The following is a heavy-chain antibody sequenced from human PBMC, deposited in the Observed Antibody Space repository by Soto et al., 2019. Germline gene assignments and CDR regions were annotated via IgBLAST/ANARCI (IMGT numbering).Heavy chain of an antibody. J-gene: IGHJ4*02. CDR3: ARSIDSSGYYFSNC. CDR1: GGFISSYY. D-gene: IGHD3-22*01. V-gene: IGHV4-59*01. CDR2: THHTGST. Sequence: SETLSLICTVSGGFISSYYWSWIRQSPGKGLEWIGYTHHTGSTNYNPSLKSRVTMSLDTSRNQFSLKLYSVTAADTAVYYCARSIDSSGYYFSNCWGQGTLVTVSS.